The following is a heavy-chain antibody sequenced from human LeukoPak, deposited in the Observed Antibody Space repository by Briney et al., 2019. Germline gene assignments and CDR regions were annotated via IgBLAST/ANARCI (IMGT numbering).Heavy chain of an antibody. Sequence: GGSLRLSCAASGFTFSSYAMSWVRQAPGKGLEWVSNISGSGGSTYYADSVKGRFTISRDNSKNTLYLQMNSLRAEDTAIYYCAKVHRAYDYDSGSYYDSGFDYWGQGTLVTVSS. V-gene: IGHV3-23*01. CDR2: ISGSGGST. CDR3: AKVHRAYDYDSGSYYDSGFDY. J-gene: IGHJ4*02. CDR1: GFTFSSYA. D-gene: IGHD3-10*01.